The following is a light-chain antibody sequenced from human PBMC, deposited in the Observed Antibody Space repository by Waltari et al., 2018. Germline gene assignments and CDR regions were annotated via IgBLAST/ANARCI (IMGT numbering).Light chain of an antibody. Sequence: QSVVTQPPSASGTPGQRGTISCSGSNSNIGSNYVYWYQQLPGKAPKLLIYRDKQRPSGVPDRFSASKSGTTASLAISGLRSEDEAGYYCAAWDDRLSGQLFGGGTNLAVL. V-gene: IGLV1-47*01. CDR3: AAWDDRLSGQL. CDR2: RDK. J-gene: IGLJ2*01. CDR1: NSNIGSNY.